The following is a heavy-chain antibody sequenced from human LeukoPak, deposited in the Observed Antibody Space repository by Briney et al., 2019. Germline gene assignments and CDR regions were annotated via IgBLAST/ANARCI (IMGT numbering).Heavy chain of an antibody. D-gene: IGHD2-15*01. J-gene: IGHJ6*03. V-gene: IGHV4-59*08. Sequence: SETLSLTCTVSGGSISSYYWSWIRQPPGKGLEWIGYIYYSGSTNYNPSLKSRVTISVDTSKNQFSLKLSSVTVADTAVYYSASRDPGCSGGSCYRGDYYYYMDVWGKGTTVTVSS. CDR3: ASRDPGCSGGSCYRGDYYYYMDV. CDR1: GGSISSYY. CDR2: IYYSGST.